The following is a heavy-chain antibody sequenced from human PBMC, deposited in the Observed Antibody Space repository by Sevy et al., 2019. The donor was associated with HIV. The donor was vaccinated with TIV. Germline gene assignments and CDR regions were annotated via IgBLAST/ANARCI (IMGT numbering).Heavy chain of an antibody. J-gene: IGHJ4*02. V-gene: IGHV3-15*01. CDR3: TTEGIVVVPAAIPTDY. Sequence: GGSLRLSCAASGFTFSNAWMSRVRQAPGKGLEWVGRIKSKADGGTTDYAAPVKGRFTISRDDSKNTLYLQMNSLKTEDTAVYYCTTEGIVVVPAAIPTDYWGQGTLVTVSS. CDR1: GFTFSNAW. D-gene: IGHD2-2*02. CDR2: IKSKADGGTT.